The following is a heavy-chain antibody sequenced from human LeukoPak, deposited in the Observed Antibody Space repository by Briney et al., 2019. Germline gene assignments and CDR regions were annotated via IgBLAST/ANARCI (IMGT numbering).Heavy chain of an antibody. V-gene: IGHV3-23*01. Sequence: SGGSLRLSCAASGFTFSSYAMSWVRQAPGKGLEWVSAISGSGGSTYYADSVKGRFTISRDNSKNTLYLQMNSLRAEDTAVYYCAKGLAAFWSGYDYWGQGTLVTVSS. CDR1: GFTFSSYA. CDR2: ISGSGGST. J-gene: IGHJ4*02. CDR3: AKGLAAFWSGYDY. D-gene: IGHD3-3*01.